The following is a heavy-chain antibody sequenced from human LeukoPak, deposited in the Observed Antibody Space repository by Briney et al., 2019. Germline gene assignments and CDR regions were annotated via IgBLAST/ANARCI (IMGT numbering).Heavy chain of an antibody. J-gene: IGHJ4*02. V-gene: IGHV3-21*04. CDR3: AKDRVFSQQLWYFDY. CDR1: GFTFRSYS. CDR2: IDPSSTYI. D-gene: IGHD6-13*01. Sequence: PGGSLRLSCAASGFTFRSYSMNWVRQAPGKGLEWVSAIDPSSTYIYYADSVKGRFTISRDNSKNTLYLQMNSLRAEDTAVYYCAKDRVFSQQLWYFDYWGQGTLVTVSS.